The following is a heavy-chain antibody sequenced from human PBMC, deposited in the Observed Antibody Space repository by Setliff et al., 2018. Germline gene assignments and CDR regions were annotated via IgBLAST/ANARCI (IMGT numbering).Heavy chain of an antibody. CDR1: GGSISRGSYD. Sequence: PSETLSLTCTVSGGSISRGSYDWSWIRQPAGKGLEWIGRIYTSGSTNYNPSLKSRVTISVDTSKNQFSLKLSSVTAADTAVYYCARGPVMIVATGYFDYWGQGTLVTVSS. V-gene: IGHV4-61*02. CDR2: IYTSGST. D-gene: IGHD3-22*01. J-gene: IGHJ4*02. CDR3: ARGPVMIVATGYFDY.